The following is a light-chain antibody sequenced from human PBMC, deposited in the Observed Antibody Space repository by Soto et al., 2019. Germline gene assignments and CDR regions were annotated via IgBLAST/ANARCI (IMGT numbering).Light chain of an antibody. Sequence: EIVLTQSPGTLSLSPGERATLSCRASQSVTSNYLVWYQQKVGQAPRLLIYGASSRATGIPDRFSGSGSGTDFTLTISRLEPEDFAVYYCQQFDSSPWTFGQGTRVEI. CDR1: QSVTSNY. J-gene: IGKJ1*01. CDR2: GAS. CDR3: QQFDSSPWT. V-gene: IGKV3-20*01.